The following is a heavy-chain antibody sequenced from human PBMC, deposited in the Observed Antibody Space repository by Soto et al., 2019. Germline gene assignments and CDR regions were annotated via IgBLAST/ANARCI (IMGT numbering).Heavy chain of an antibody. D-gene: IGHD6-6*01. CDR1: GGSISSSSYY. J-gene: IGHJ1*01. CDR3: ARALARLAPEYFQH. V-gene: IGHV4-39*01. CDR2: IYYSWST. Sequence: QLQLQESGPGLVKPSETLSLTCTVSGGSISSSSYYWGWIRQPPGKGLEWIGSIYYSWSTYYNPSLKSRVTISVDTSKNQFSLKLSSVTAADTAVYYCARALARLAPEYFQHWGQGTLVTVSS.